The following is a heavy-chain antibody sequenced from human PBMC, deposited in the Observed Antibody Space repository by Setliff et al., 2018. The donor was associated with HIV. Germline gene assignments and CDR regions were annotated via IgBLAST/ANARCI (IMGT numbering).Heavy chain of an antibody. CDR3: ARVPTNTDFYYYYMDV. J-gene: IGHJ6*03. Sequence: SETLSLTCTVSGGSISSGGYYGSWIRQQPGKGLEWIGYLHYSGGTYYNPSLKSRVTISVDTSKNQFSLKLSSVTAADTAVYYCARVPTNTDFYYYYMDVWGKGTTVTVSS. V-gene: IGHV4-31*03. CDR1: GGSISSGGYY. CDR2: LHYSGGT.